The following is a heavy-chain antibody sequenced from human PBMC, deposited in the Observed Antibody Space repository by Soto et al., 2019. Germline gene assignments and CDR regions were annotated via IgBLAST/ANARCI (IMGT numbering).Heavy chain of an antibody. D-gene: IGHD6-6*01. Sequence: GASVKVSCKASGYTFTSYGISWVRQAPGQGLEWMGWISAYNGNTNYAQKLQGRVTMTTDTSTSTAYMELRSLRSDDTAVYYCARDSEYSSSTHFDYWGQGTLVTVSS. J-gene: IGHJ4*02. CDR2: ISAYNGNT. CDR1: GYTFTSYG. CDR3: ARDSEYSSSTHFDY. V-gene: IGHV1-18*01.